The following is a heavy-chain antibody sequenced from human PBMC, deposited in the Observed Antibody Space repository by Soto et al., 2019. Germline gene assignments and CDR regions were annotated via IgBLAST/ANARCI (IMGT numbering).Heavy chain of an antibody. Sequence: VESLKISCKVSGYSFTRYWIIWVLQMPGKGLEWMGRIDPSDSYTNYSPSFQGHVTISADKSISTAYLQWSSLKASDTAMYYCARPLYYYDSSAPRNAFDIWGQGTMVTVSS. CDR2: IDPSDSYT. V-gene: IGHV5-10-1*01. J-gene: IGHJ3*02. CDR1: GYSFTRYW. D-gene: IGHD3-22*01. CDR3: ARPLYYYDSSAPRNAFDI.